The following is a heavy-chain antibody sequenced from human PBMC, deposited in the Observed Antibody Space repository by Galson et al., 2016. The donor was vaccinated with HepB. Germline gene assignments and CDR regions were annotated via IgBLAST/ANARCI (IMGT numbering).Heavy chain of an antibody. CDR3: ARQDGGNAFDI. CDR1: GGSFGDDY. D-gene: IGHD3-16*01. V-gene: IGHV4-34*01. Sequence: ETLSLTCAVYGGSFGDDYWSWIRQPPGKGLEWMGEINHGGSTNYMSSLKSRLAMSVDTSKNQFSLKLHSVTAADTAVYYCARQDGGNAFDIWGQGTMVTV. CDR2: INHGGST. J-gene: IGHJ3*02.